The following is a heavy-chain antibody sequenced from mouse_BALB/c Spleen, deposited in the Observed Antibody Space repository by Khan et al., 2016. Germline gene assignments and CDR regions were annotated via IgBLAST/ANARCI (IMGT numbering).Heavy chain of an antibody. CDR3: ARGGLRQTWFAS. CDR1: GYCTTSDYA. D-gene: IGHD3-2*01. J-gene: IGHJ3*01. Sequence: EVQLLETGPGLVKPSQSLSLTCIVSGYCTTSDYAWNWIRQFLGHKLEWIGYTSDRGSTSYNPSLKSRISITRDTFKNQFFREWNCVSTGERETCVCARGGLRQTWFASWGQGTLVPVS. CDR2: TSDRGST. V-gene: IGHV3-2*02.